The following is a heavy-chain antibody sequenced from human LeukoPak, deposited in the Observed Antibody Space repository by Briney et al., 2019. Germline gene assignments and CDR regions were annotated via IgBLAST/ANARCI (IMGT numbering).Heavy chain of an antibody. J-gene: IGHJ4*02. CDR2: INHSGST. Sequence: GSLRLCCAASGFTFSSYAMSWIRQPPGKGLEWIGEINHSGSTNYNPSLKSRVTISVDTSKNQFSLKLSSVTAADTAVYYCARGGIVVVPAAPHYFDYWGQGTLVTVSS. CDR3: ARGGIVVVPAAPHYFDY. V-gene: IGHV4-34*01. D-gene: IGHD2-2*01. CDR1: GFTFSSYA.